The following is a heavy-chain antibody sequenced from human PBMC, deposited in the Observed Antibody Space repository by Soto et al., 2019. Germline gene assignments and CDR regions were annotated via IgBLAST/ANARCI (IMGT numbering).Heavy chain of an antibody. J-gene: IGHJ4*02. CDR2: ISDGGST. CDR1: GGSIYTYY. CDR3: ARGVLSPYDFWSGYYARVNFDY. D-gene: IGHD3-3*01. Sequence: PSETLSLTCNVSGGSIYTYYWNWIRQSPGKGLEWIGYISDGGSTNYNPSLKSRVTISVDTSKNQFSLKLSSVTAADTAVYYCARGVLSPYDFWSGYYARVNFDYWGQGTLVTVSS. V-gene: IGHV4-59*12.